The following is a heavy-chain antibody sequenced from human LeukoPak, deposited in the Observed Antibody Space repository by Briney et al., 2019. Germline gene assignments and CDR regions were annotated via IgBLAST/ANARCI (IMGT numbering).Heavy chain of an antibody. V-gene: IGHV3-30*02. CDR2: IRYDGSNK. D-gene: IGHD6-13*01. CDR3: AKVATGYSSSWYPIDP. CDR1: GFTFSSYG. J-gene: IGHJ5*02. Sequence: GGSLRLSCAASGFTFSSYGMHWVRQAPGKGLEWVAFIRYDGSNKYYADSVKGRFTISRDNSKNTLYLQMNSLRAEDTAVYYCAKVATGYSSSWYPIDPWGQGTLVTVSS.